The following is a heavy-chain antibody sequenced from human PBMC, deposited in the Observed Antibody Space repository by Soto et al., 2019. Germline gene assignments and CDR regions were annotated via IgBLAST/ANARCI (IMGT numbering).Heavy chain of an antibody. CDR1: GFTFSRYV. D-gene: IGHD3-22*01. CDR3: AKDVVAYYYDSSGYLGYFDY. Sequence: LRLSCLASGFTFSRYVMSWVRQAPGKGLEWVSGISGSGGSTYYADSVKGRFTVSRDNSKNTLYLQMNSLRAEDTAVYYCAKDVVAYYYDSSGYLGYFDYWGQGTLVTVSS. J-gene: IGHJ4*02. V-gene: IGHV3-23*01. CDR2: ISGSGGST.